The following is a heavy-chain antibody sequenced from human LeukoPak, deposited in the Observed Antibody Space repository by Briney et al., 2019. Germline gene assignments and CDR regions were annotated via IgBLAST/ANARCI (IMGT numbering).Heavy chain of an antibody. CDR1: GGSISSYH. J-gene: IGHJ3*02. CDR3: ARLPRIAAAGTHAFDI. CDR2: IYTSGST. V-gene: IGHV4-4*07. Sequence: PSETLSLTCTVSGGSISSYHWSWIRQPAGKGLEWIGRIYTSGSTNYNPSLKSRVTMSVDTSKNQFSLKLSSVTAADTAVYYCARLPRIAAAGTHAFDIWGQGTMVTVSS. D-gene: IGHD6-13*01.